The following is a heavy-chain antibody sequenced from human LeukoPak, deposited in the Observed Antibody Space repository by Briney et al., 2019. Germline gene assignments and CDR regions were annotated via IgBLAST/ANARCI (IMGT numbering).Heavy chain of an antibody. CDR1: GGSISSYY. D-gene: IGHD5-18*01. V-gene: IGHV4-39*01. Sequence: SETLSLTCTVSGGSISSYYWGWIRQPPGKGLEWIGSIYYRGSTYYNSSLKSRVTISVDTSKNQFSLKLSSVTAADTAVYYCARGPGYNYGYLLDYWGQGTLVTVSS. J-gene: IGHJ4*02. CDR2: IYYRGST. CDR3: ARGPGYNYGYLLDY.